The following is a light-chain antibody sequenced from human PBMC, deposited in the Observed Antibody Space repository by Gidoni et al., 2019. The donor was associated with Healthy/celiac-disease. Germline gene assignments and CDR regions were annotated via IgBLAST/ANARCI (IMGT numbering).Light chain of an antibody. V-gene: IGKV1-5*03. CDR3: QQYNSHTSYT. CDR2: KAS. CDR1: QSISSW. J-gene: IGKJ2*01. Sequence: DIQMTQSPSTLSASVGDRVTITCRASQSISSWLAWYQQKPGKAPKLLIYKASSLESGVPSRFSGSGSGTEFTLTISSLQPDDFATYYCQQYNSHTSYTFGQXTKLEIK.